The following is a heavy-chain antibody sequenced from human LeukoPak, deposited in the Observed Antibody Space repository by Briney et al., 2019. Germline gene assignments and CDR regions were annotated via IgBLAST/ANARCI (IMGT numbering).Heavy chain of an antibody. CDR1: GGTFSSYA. CDR3: ARDRGGTVVTPTHYMDV. Sequence: SVKVSCKASGGTFSSYAISWVRQAPGQGLEWMGRIIPILGIANYAQKFQGRVTITADKSTSTAYMELSSLRSEDTAVYYCARDRGGTVVTPTHYMDVWGKGTTVTVSS. J-gene: IGHJ6*03. CDR2: IIPILGIA. D-gene: IGHD4-23*01. V-gene: IGHV1-69*04.